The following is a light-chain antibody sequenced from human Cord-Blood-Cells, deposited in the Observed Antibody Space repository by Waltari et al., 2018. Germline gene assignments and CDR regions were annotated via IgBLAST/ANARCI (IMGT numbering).Light chain of an antibody. CDR1: SSDVGSYNL. V-gene: IGLV2-23*03. Sequence: QSALTQPASVSGSPGQSITISCTRTSSDVGSYNLVSRYQQHPGKAPKLMIYEGSKRPSGVSNRFSGSKSGNTASLTSSGLQAEDEADYYCCSYAGSSTFVVFGGGTKLTVL. CDR2: EGS. J-gene: IGLJ2*01. CDR3: CSYAGSSTFVV.